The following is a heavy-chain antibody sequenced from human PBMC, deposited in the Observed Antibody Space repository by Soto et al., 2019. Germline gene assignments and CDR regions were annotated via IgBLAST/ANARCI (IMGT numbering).Heavy chain of an antibody. CDR1: GGSISSGDYY. CDR3: AGDNSSYDSSGYSTLDGFDI. J-gene: IGHJ3*02. D-gene: IGHD3-22*01. CDR2: IYYSGST. V-gene: IGHV4-30-4*01. Sequence: SETLSLTCTVSGGSISSGDYYWSWIRQPPGKGLEWIGYIYYSGSTYYNPSLKSRVTISVDTSKNQFSLKLSSVTAADTAVYYWAGDNSSYDSSGYSTLDGFDIWGQGTMVTVSS.